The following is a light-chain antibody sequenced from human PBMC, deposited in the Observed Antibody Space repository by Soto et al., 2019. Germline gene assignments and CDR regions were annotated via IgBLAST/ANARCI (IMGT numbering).Light chain of an antibody. CDR3: TSYTAFSTDIL. CDR1: SSDVGNYNF. CDR2: QVT. J-gene: IGLJ2*01. V-gene: IGLV2-14*01. Sequence: SVLTQPASVSGSPGQSITISCTGTSSDVGNYNFVSWYQHHAGTAPKLIIYQVTNRPSGVSDRFSGSKSGDTASLTISGLQAEDEADYYCTSYTAFSTDILFGGGTKVTVL.